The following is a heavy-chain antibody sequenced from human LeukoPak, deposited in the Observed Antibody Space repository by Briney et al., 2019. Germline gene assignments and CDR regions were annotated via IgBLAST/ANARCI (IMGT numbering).Heavy chain of an antibody. D-gene: IGHD3-16*02. V-gene: IGHV3-23*01. Sequence: GRSLRLSCAASGFTFSSYAMSWVRQAPGKGLEWVSANTGRGGSTYYADSVKGRFTISRDNAKNSLYLQMNSLRAEDTAVYYCASLYDYVWGSYRYTSAFDIWGQGTMVTVSS. CDR1: GFTFSSYA. CDR2: NTGRGGST. J-gene: IGHJ3*02. CDR3: ASLYDYVWGSYRYTSAFDI.